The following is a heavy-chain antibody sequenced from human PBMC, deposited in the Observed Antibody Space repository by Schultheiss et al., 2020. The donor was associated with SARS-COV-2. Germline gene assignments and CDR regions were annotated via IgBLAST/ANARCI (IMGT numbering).Heavy chain of an antibody. Sequence: ASVKVSCKASGYTFTSYGISWVRQAPGQGLEWMGRINPNSGGTNYAQKFQGRVTMTTDTSTSTAYMELRSLRSDDTAVYYCARGATVTHPSDYWGQGTLVTVSS. CDR1: GYTFTSYG. CDR2: INPNSGGT. J-gene: IGHJ4*02. CDR3: ARGATVTHPSDY. D-gene: IGHD4-11*01. V-gene: IGHV1-18*01.